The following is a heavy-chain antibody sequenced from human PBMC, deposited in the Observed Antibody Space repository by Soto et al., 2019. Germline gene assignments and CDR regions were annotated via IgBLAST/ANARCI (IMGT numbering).Heavy chain of an antibody. J-gene: IGHJ5*02. V-gene: IGHV2-70*01. CDR2: IDWDDDK. CDR3: ARGSGGSCYSPYNRFDP. CDR1: GFSLSTSGMC. Sequence: SGPTLVNPTQTLTLTCTFSGFSLSTSGMCVSWIRQPPGKALEWLALIDWDDDKYYSTSLKTRLTISKDTYKNQVVLTMTNMEPVDTATYYCARGSGGSCYSPYNRFDPWGQGTLVTVSS. D-gene: IGHD2-15*01.